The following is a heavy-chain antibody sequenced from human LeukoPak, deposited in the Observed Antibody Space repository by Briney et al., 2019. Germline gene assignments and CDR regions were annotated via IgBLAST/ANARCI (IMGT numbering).Heavy chain of an antibody. CDR3: ARGSGYSSSSSFYYGVDV. CDR2: MNPNSGNT. D-gene: IGHD6-13*01. V-gene: IGHV1-8*01. CDR1: GYTFTSYD. Sequence: ASVKVSCKASGYTFTSYDINWVRQATGQGLEWMGWMNPNSGNTGYAQKFQGRVTMTRNTSISTAYMELSSLRSEDTAVYYCARGSGYSSSSSFYYGVDVWGQGTTVTVSS. J-gene: IGHJ6*02.